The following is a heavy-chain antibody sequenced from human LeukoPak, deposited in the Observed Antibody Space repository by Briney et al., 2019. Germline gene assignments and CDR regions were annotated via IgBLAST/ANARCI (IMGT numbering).Heavy chain of an antibody. J-gene: IGHJ4*02. V-gene: IGHV3-53*01. Sequence: PGGSLRLSCAASGFTFSNAWMNWVRQAPGKGLEWVSLIHSGGSTYYADSVKGRFTISRDDSRNTLDLQMNTLRAEDTAVYYCARGLAQAGILGVFDYWGQGTLVTVSS. CDR2: IHSGGST. CDR1: GFTFSNAW. D-gene: IGHD6-13*01. CDR3: ARGLAQAGILGVFDY.